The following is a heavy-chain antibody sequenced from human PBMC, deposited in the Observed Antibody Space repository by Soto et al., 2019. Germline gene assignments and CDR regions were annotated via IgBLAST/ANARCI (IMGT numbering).Heavy chain of an antibody. CDR1: GYTFTSYD. CDR3: ARGSYYYGSGSYRIHNWFDP. V-gene: IGHV1-8*01. D-gene: IGHD3-10*01. CDR2: MNPNSGNT. J-gene: IGHJ5*02. Sequence: GASVKVSCKASGYTFTSYDINWVRQATGQGLEWMGWMNPNSGNTGYAQKFQGRVTMTRNTSISTAYMELSSLRSEDTAVYYCARGSYYYGSGSYRIHNWFDPWGQGTLVTVS.